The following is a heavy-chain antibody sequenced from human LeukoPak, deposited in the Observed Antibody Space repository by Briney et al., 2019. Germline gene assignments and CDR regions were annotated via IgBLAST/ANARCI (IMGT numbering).Heavy chain of an antibody. CDR3: ARSYYDILTGLWNWFDP. Sequence: SETLSLTCTVSGGSISSYYWSWIRQPPGKGLEWIGYIYSSGSTNYNPSLKSRVTISVDTSKNQFSLKLSSVTAADTAVYYCARSYYDILTGLWNWFDPWGQGTLVTVSS. J-gene: IGHJ5*02. CDR1: GGSISSYY. D-gene: IGHD3-9*01. V-gene: IGHV4-59*01. CDR2: IYSSGST.